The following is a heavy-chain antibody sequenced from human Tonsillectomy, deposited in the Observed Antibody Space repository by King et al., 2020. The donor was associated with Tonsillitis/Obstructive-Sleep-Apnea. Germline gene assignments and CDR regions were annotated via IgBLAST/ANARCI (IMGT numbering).Heavy chain of an antibody. CDR2: IKQDGSEK. CDR3: WSSER. Sequence: VQLVESGGGLVQPGGSLRLSCAASGFTFSNYWMNWVRQAPGKGLEWVANIKQDGSEKYYVDSVKGRFTISRDNAKNSLYLQMNILRTDDTAVYYCWSSERRGQGTLVTVSS. V-gene: IGHV3-7*01. CDR1: GFTFSNYW. J-gene: IGHJ4*02. D-gene: IGHD3-10*01.